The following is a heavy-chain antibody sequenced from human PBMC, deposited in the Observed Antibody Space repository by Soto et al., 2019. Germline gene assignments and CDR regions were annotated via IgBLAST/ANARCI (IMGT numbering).Heavy chain of an antibody. V-gene: IGHV1-18*01. D-gene: IGHD5-18*01. CDR3: ARARGYSHAAYYYNGMAV. CDR1: GYTFTSYG. J-gene: IGHJ6*02. CDR2: ISAYNGNT. Sequence: WASVKVSCKAPGYTFTSYGISWVRQAPGQGLDWMGWISAYNGNTNYAQKFQGRVTITRGRSASTAYMGLSSLRSEDTAVYYCARARGYSHAAYYYNGMAVWGQGTTVTVSS.